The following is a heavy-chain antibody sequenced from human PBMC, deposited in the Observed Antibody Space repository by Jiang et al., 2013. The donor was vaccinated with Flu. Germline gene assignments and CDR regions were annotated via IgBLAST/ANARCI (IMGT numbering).Heavy chain of an antibody. CDR2: IHHGGST. J-gene: IGHJ4*02. CDR1: GGSFSGYS. CDR3: ARNSSGHFDY. V-gene: IGHV4-34*01. D-gene: IGHD3-22*01. Sequence: LLKPSETLSLTCTVSGGSFSGYSWSWIRQPPGKGLEWIGEIHHGGSTNYNPSLRGRVTISVDTSKDQFSLKLTSVPAADTAVYYCARNSSGHFDYWGQGTLVTVSS.